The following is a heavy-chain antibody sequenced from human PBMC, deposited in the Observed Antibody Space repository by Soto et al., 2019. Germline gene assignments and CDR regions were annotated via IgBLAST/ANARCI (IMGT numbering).Heavy chain of an antibody. CDR3: ARDLSYYAPSSYFDY. D-gene: IGHD3-10*01. V-gene: IGHV1-18*01. CDR1: GYTFSNYG. CDR2: ISGYNGNS. Sequence: QVHLVQSGAEVKKPGTSVKVSCKASGYTFSNYGLSWVRQAPGQGLERMGWISGYNGNSTYSQKVQGRVVLTTDRSTSIAYMELRGLRPDDSAIYYCARDLSYYAPSSYFDYWGQGTRVTVSS. J-gene: IGHJ4*02.